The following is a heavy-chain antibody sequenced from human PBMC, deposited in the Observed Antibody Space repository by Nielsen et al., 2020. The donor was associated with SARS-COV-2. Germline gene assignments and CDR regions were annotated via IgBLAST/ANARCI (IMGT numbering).Heavy chain of an antibody. J-gene: IGHJ5*02. D-gene: IGHD2-15*01. V-gene: IGHV4-30-4*01. CDR2: IYYSGST. CDR3: ARGMVVAAHNWFDP. Sequence: SETLSLTCTVSGGSISSGDYYWSWIRQPPGKGLEWIGYIYYSGSTYYNPSLKSRVTISVDTSKNQFSLKLSSVTAADTAVYYCARGMVVAAHNWFDPWGQGTLVTVSS. CDR1: GGSISSGDYY.